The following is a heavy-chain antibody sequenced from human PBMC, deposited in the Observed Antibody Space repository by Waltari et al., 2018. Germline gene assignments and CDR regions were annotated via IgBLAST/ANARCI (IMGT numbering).Heavy chain of an antibody. CDR3: TRHSPSGWSY. CDR2: IRSKANSYAT. V-gene: IGHV3-73*01. CDR1: GFTFSAYD. Sequence: EVQLVESGGGLVQPGGSLKLSCEASGFTFSAYDMHWVRQASGKGLEWVGRIRSKANSYATAYAASVKGRFTISRDDSKNTAYLQMNSLKTEDTAVYYCTRHSPSGWSYWGQGTLVTVSS. J-gene: IGHJ4*02. D-gene: IGHD6-19*01.